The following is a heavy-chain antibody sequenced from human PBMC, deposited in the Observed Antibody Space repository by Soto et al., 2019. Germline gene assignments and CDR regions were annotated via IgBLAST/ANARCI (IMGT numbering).Heavy chain of an antibody. Sequence: ASVKVSCKVSGYTLTELSMHWVRQAPGKGLEWMGGFDPEDGETIYAQKFQGRVTMTEDTSTVTAYMELSSLRSEDTAVYYCATDRSRYYDSSGPWVDSAFDIWCQLTMVTVSS. V-gene: IGHV1-24*01. CDR3: ATDRSRYYDSSGPWVDSAFDI. J-gene: IGHJ3*02. CDR1: GYTLTELS. D-gene: IGHD3-22*01. CDR2: FDPEDGET.